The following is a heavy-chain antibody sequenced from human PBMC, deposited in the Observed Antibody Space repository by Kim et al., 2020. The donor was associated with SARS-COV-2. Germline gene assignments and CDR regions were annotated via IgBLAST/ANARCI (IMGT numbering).Heavy chain of an antibody. CDR2: INHSGST. Sequence: SETLSLTCAVYGGSFSGYYWSWIRQPPGKGLEWIGEINHSGSTNYNPSLKSRVTISVDTSNNQFSLKLSSVTAADTAGYYCSRGRIYYGSGRPDYYYGM. J-gene: IGHJ6*01. V-gene: IGHV4-34*01. CDR3: SRGRIYYGSGRPDYYYGM. D-gene: IGHD3-10*01. CDR1: GGSFSGYY.